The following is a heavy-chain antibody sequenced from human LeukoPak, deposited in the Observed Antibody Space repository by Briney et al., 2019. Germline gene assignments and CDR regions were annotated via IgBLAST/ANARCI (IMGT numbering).Heavy chain of an antibody. CDR2: IKQDGSEK. CDR3: ARDPARGVWFSDY. J-gene: IGHJ4*02. Sequence: GGSLRLSCAASGFTFSSYWMSWVRQAPGKGLEWVANIKQDGSEKYYVDSVKGRFTISRDNAKNSLYLQMNSLRAEDTAVYYCARDPARGVWFSDYWGQGTLVTVSS. CDR1: GFTFSSYW. D-gene: IGHD3-9*01. V-gene: IGHV3-7*01.